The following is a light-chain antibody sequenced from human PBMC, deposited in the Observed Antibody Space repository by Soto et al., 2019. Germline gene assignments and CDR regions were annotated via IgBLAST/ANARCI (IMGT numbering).Light chain of an antibody. Sequence: PGDRATLSCRASQSVKSDLAWYLQKPGQAPRLLIYGASLRATGISARFSGSGFGTEFTRTISSLQSEDFAVYYCQQYNNWPLTFGGGTKVQIK. CDR3: QQYNNWPLT. CDR2: GAS. CDR1: QSVKSD. V-gene: IGKV3-15*01. J-gene: IGKJ4*01.